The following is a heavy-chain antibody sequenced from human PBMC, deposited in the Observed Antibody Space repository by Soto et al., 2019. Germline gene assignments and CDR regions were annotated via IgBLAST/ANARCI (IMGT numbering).Heavy chain of an antibody. V-gene: IGHV3-30*18. J-gene: IGHJ4*02. Sequence: GGSLRLSCAASGFTFSSYGLHWFRQAPGKGLEWVAVISYDGSNKYYADSVKGRFTISRDNSKDTLYLQMNSLRAEDTAVYYCAKDLGLRIPYYFDYWGQGTLVTVSS. CDR2: ISYDGSNK. CDR1: GFTFSSYG. CDR3: AKDLGLRIPYYFDY. D-gene: IGHD2-15*01.